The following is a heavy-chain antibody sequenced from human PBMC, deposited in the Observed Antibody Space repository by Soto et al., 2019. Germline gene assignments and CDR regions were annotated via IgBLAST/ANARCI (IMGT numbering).Heavy chain of an antibody. CDR1: GFTFSSYA. D-gene: IGHD6-19*01. CDR2: ISYDGSNK. CDR3: ARDRSPGWPNYYYYGMDV. Sequence: QVQLVESGGGVVQPGRSLRLSCAASGFTFSSYAMHWVRQAPGKGLEWVAVISYDGSNKYYADSVKGRFTISRDNSKNTLYLQMNSLRAEDTAVYYCARDRSPGWPNYYYYGMDVWGQGTTVTVSS. J-gene: IGHJ6*02. V-gene: IGHV3-30-3*01.